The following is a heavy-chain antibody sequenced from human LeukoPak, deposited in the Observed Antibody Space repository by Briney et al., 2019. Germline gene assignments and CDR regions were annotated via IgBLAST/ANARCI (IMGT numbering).Heavy chain of an antibody. V-gene: IGHV1-8*01. Sequence: ASVKVSCKASGYTFTSYDINWVRQATGQGLEWMGWMNPNSGNTGYAQKFQGRVTMTRNTSISTAYMELSSLRSEDTAVYYCARALRASHYYDSSGPGGYWGQGTLVTVSS. CDR2: MNPNSGNT. D-gene: IGHD3-22*01. CDR1: GYTFTSYD. CDR3: ARALRASHYYDSSGPGGY. J-gene: IGHJ4*02.